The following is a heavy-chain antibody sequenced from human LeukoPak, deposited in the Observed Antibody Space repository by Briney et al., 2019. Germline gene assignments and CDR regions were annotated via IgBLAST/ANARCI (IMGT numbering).Heavy chain of an antibody. CDR2: ISYDGNNK. V-gene: IGHV3-30-3*01. Sequence: GGSLRLSCAASGFTFSSYAMPWVRQAPGKGLEWVAVISYDGNNKYYADSVKGRFTISRDNSKNTLYLQMNSLRAEDTAVYYCARDYGSSQGFDPWGQGTLVTVSS. CDR1: GFTFSSYA. J-gene: IGHJ5*02. CDR3: ARDYGSSQGFDP. D-gene: IGHD6-13*01.